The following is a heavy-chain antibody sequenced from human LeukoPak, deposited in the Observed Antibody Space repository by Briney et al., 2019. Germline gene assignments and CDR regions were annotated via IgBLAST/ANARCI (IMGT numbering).Heavy chain of an antibody. CDR1: GFTFSSYA. J-gene: IGHJ4*02. V-gene: IGHV3-23*01. D-gene: IGHD3-22*01. CDR3: AKALYYYDSSGLDY. Sequence: PGGSLRLPCAASGFTFSSYAMSWVRQAPGKGLEWVSAISGGGSSTNYADSVKGRLTISRDNSKNTLYLQMNSLRAEDTAVYYCAKALYYYDSSGLDYWGQGTLVTVSS. CDR2: ISGGGSST.